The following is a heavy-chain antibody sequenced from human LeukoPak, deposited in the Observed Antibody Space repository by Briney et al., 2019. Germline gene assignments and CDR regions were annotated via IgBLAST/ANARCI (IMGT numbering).Heavy chain of an antibody. J-gene: IGHJ4*02. CDR2: INPNSGGT. V-gene: IGHV1-2*02. CDR1: GYTFTDYY. D-gene: IGHD3-22*01. Sequence: ASVKVSCKASGYTFTDYYMHWVRQAPARGLEWMGWINPNSGGTNYAQKFQGRVTMTRDTSISTAYMELSRLRSDDTAVYYCARASYYYDSSGYPGYYFDYWGQGTLVTVSS. CDR3: ARASYYYDSSGYPGYYFDY.